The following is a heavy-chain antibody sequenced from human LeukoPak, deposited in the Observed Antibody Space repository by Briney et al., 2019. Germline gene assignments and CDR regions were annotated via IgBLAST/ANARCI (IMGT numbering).Heavy chain of an antibody. CDR1: GYTFSNTG. J-gene: IGHJ6*04. Sequence: GGSLRLSCAASGYTFSNTGMSWVRQAPGKGLEWVSSISAGGASTYYADSVKGRFTISRDNSKNTLYLQMSSLRAEDTAVYYCARTRLLSYYMDVWGKGTTVTVSS. CDR3: ARTRLLSYYMDV. V-gene: IGHV3-23*01. CDR2: ISAGGAST. D-gene: IGHD3-22*01.